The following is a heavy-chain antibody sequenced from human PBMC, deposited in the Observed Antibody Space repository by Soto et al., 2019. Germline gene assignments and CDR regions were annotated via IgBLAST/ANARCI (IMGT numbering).Heavy chain of an antibody. D-gene: IGHD3-22*01. Sequence: QVQLVESGGGLVKPGGSLRLSCAASGFSFSDYYISWIRQAPGKGLEWISYISHTSSYTNYADSVKGRFTISRDNAKNSLFLQMSSLRAEDTAVYYCARPYDSSGYHSAFDYWGQGTLVTVSS. CDR2: ISHTSSYT. J-gene: IGHJ4*02. V-gene: IGHV3-11*06. CDR3: ARPYDSSGYHSAFDY. CDR1: GFSFSDYY.